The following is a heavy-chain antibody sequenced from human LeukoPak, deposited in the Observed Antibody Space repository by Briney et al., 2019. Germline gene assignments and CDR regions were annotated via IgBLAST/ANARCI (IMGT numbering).Heavy chain of an antibody. CDR2: IDPEGSRK. CDR3: AKLLGTVTTYDF. D-gene: IGHD3-10*01. Sequence: GGSLRLSCAASGFTFDDYGMSWVRQAPGKGLEWVASIDPEGSRKYYLDSVRGRFTITRDNAKNSLYLQMTNLGAEDTAVYYCAKLLGTVTTYDFWGQGTLVTVS. J-gene: IGHJ4*02. V-gene: IGHV3-7*01. CDR1: GFTFDDYG.